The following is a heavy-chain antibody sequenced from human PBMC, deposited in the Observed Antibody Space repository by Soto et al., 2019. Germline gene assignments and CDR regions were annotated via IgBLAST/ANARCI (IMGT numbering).Heavy chain of an antibody. J-gene: IGHJ6*02. CDR1: GGTFSSYT. V-gene: IGHV1-69*02. CDR3: ARREFVGYCSSTSCYDETSYYYGMDV. CDR2: IIPILGIA. D-gene: IGHD2-2*01. Sequence: QVQLVQSGAEVKKPGSSVKVSCKASGGTFSSYTISWVRQAPGQGLEWMGRIIPILGIANYAQKFQGRVTXXXAKSTSTASMXXSXLXXEETAVYYWARREFVGYCSSTSCYDETSYYYGMDVWGQGTTVTVSS.